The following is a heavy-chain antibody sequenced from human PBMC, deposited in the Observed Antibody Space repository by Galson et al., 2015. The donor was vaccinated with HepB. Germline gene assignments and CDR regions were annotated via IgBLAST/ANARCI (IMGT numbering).Heavy chain of an antibody. J-gene: IGHJ4*02. CDR3: ARDQDSGSYGY. D-gene: IGHD1-26*01. CDR2: IYHSGST. CDR1: GYSISSGYY. Sequence: LSLTCTVSGYSISSGYYWGWIRQPPGEGLEWIGSIYHSGSTYYNPSLKSRVTISVDTSKNQFSLKLSSVTAADTAVYYCARDQDSGSYGYWGQGTLVTVSS. V-gene: IGHV4-38-2*02.